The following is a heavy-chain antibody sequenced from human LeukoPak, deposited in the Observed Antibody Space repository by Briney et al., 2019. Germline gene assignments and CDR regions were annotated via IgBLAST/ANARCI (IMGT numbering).Heavy chain of an antibody. Sequence: GGSLRLSCAASVFSFSSYSMNWVRQAPGKGLEGGSYISSSSSTIYYADSVKGRFTISRDNAKNSLYLQMNSRRAEDTAVYYCARGSGSYADDYWGQGTLVTVSS. CDR1: VFSFSSYS. CDR2: ISSSSSTI. V-gene: IGHV3-48*04. D-gene: IGHD3-3*01. J-gene: IGHJ4*02. CDR3: ARGSGSYADDY.